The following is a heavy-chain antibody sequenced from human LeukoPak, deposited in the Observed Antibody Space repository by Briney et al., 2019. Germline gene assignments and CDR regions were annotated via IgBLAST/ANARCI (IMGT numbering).Heavy chain of an antibody. J-gene: IGHJ4*02. V-gene: IGHV3-30-3*01. CDR3: ARDFEYVGYFDY. D-gene: IGHD3-16*01. CDR1: GFTFSSYA. Sequence: GGSLRLSCAASGFTFSSYAMHWVRQAPGKGLEWVAVISYDGSNKYYADSVKGRFTISRDNSKNTLYLQMNSLRAEDTAVYYCARDFEYVGYFDYWGQGTLVTVSS. CDR2: ISYDGSNK.